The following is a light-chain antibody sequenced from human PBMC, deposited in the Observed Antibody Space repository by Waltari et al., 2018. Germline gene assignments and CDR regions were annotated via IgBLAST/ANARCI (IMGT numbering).Light chain of an antibody. CDR3: QSYDSSLFVV. Sequence: QSVLTQPPSVSGAPGQRVTISCTGSSSNIRAGFDVHWYQQPPGTAPKLLIFGNNNRPSGVPDRFSGSKSGTSASLAITGLQAEDEADYYCQSYDSSLFVVFGGGTKLTVL. CDR2: GNN. J-gene: IGLJ2*01. V-gene: IGLV1-40*01. CDR1: SSNIRAGFD.